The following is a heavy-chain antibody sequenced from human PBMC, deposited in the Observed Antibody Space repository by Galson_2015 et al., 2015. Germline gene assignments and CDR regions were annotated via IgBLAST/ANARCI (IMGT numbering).Heavy chain of an antibody. CDR3: ARGTGTTWSPDY. CDR2: ISYDGSNK. D-gene: IGHD1-1*01. V-gene: IGHV3-30-3*01. J-gene: IGHJ4*02. Sequence: SLRLSCAASGFTFSSYAMHWVRQAPGKGLEWVAVISYDGSNKYYADSVKGRFTISRDNSKNTLYLQMNSLRAEDTAVYYCARGTGTTWSPDYWGQGTLVTVSS. CDR1: GFTFSSYA.